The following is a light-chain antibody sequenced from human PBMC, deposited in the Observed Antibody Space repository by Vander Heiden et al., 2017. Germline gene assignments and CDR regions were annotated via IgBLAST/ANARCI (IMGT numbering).Light chain of an antibody. J-gene: IGLJ3*02. Sequence: QSVLTQPPSASGTPGQTVALSCPGCSSDIGSNTVNWYQQLPGTAPKLLIYSDNQRPSGVPDRFSGSKSGTSASLAISGLQSEDEADYYCAAWDDSLNGWVFGGGTKLTVL. CDR3: AAWDDSLNGWV. CDR2: SDN. CDR1: SSDIGSNT. V-gene: IGLV1-44*01.